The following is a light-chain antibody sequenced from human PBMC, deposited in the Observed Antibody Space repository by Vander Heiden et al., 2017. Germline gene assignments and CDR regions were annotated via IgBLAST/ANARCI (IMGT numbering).Light chain of an antibody. CDR2: DVS. CDR3: CSDTTSRTLI. CDR1: SSDVGGYDY. V-gene: IGLV2-14*03. J-gene: IGLJ2*01. Sequence: SALTQPASVSGSPGQSITLSCTVSSSDVGGYDYVSWYQQHPAKALRLMIYDVSNRSAGGANRFSGSKSGNTAFLTIAGLQAEDEADYYCCSDTTSRTLIFGGGTKLTVL.